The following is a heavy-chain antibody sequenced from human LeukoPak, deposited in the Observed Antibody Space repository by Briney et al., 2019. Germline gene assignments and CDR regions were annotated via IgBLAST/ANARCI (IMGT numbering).Heavy chain of an antibody. CDR1: GFTFSSHG. V-gene: IGHV3-30*18. D-gene: IGHD6-13*01. Sequence: GGSLRLSCAASGFTFSSHGMHWVRQAPGKGLEWVAVISYDGSNKYYADSVKGRFTISRDNSKNTLYLQMNSLRAEDTAVYYCAKDGVDSSSWYYFDYWGQGTLVTVSS. CDR2: ISYDGSNK. J-gene: IGHJ4*02. CDR3: AKDGVDSSSWYYFDY.